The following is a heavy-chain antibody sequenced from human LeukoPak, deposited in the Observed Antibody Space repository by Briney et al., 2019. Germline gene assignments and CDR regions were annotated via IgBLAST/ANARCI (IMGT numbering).Heavy chain of an antibody. V-gene: IGHV3-72*01. Sequence: GGSLRLSCAASGSTFSDHYMDWVRQAPGKGLEWVGRTGNKANSYTTEYAASVKGRFIISRDDSRNSLYLQMNSLKTEDTALYYCTRGYSTVSIYAFDIWGQGTMVTVSS. J-gene: IGHJ3*02. CDR2: TGNKANSYTT. CDR3: TRGYSTVSIYAFDI. CDR1: GSTFSDHY. D-gene: IGHD6-13*01.